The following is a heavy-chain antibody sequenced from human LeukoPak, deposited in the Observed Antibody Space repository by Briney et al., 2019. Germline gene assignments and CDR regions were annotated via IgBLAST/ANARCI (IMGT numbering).Heavy chain of an antibody. CDR3: ARDDYRGVTNFDP. CDR1: GGSISPYF. CDR2: ISYTGST. J-gene: IGHJ5*02. D-gene: IGHD3-10*01. Sequence: SATLSLSCTVDGGSISPYFRSWIRQPQGKGMEWIGYISYTGSTNYNPSLKSRVTISVDTSKNQFSLQLTSVTAADTAVYYCARDDYRGVTNFDPWGQGTLVTVSS. V-gene: IGHV4-59*01.